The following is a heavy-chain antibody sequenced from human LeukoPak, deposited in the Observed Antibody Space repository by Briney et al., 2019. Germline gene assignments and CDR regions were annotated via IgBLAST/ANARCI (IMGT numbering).Heavy chain of an antibody. J-gene: IGHJ4*02. CDR2: ISSSSSYI. D-gene: IGHD3-22*01. Sequence: PGESLRLSCAASGFTFSSDSINGVRQAPGEGLEWGLSISSSSSYIYYTHSLKGRFTISRDNAKNALYLQIPGVRAEDPAVYYCARDGYYDSSDPFDYWREGALVSVPS. V-gene: IGHV3-21*04. CDR3: ARDGYYDSSDPFDY. CDR1: GFTFSSDS.